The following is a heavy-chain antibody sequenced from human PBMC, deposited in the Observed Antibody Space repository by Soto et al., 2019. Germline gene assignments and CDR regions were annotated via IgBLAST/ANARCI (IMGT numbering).Heavy chain of an antibody. V-gene: IGHV3-20*04. CDR1: GVRFEDSA. D-gene: IGHD3-9*01. Sequence: EVNLVESGGGVVRPGGSLRLSCAAFGVRFEDSAMSWVRQAPGRGLEWVSGINANGMTTGYAESVQGRFTISRDTTKNTLYLQMNSLRAEDTALYYCARARIDPGRRYYYGMDVWGQGTTVTVSS. CDR2: INANGMTT. CDR3: ARARIDPGRRYYYGMDV. J-gene: IGHJ6*02.